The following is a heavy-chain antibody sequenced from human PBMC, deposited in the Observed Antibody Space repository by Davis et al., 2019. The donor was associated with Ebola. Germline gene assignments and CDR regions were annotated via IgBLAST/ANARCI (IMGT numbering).Heavy chain of an antibody. CDR2: IIPILGIA. CDR1: GGTFSSYA. D-gene: IGHD6-19*01. CDR3: ARGSGYSSGWKDY. Sequence: AASVKVSCKASGGTFSSYAISWVRQAPGQGLEWMGRIIPILGIANYAQKFQGRVTITADKSTSTAYMELSSLRSEDTAVYYCARGSGYSSGWKDYWGQGTLVTVSS. V-gene: IGHV1-69*04. J-gene: IGHJ4*02.